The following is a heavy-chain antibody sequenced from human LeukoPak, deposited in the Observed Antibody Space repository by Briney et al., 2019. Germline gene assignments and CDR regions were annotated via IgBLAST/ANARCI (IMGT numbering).Heavy chain of an antibody. V-gene: IGHV1-2*02. Sequence: GASVKVSCKASGYTSTGYYMHWVRQAPGQGLEWVGWINPNSGGTNYAQKFQGRVTMTRDTSISTAYMELSRLRSDDTAVYYCARGRGSPYDAFDIWGQGTMVTVSS. D-gene: IGHD6-13*01. J-gene: IGHJ3*02. CDR3: ARGRGSPYDAFDI. CDR2: INPNSGGT. CDR1: GYTSTGYY.